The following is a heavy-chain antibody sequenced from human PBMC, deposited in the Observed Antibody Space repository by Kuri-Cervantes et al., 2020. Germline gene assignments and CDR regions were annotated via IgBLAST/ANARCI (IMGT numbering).Heavy chain of an antibody. CDR1: GFTFDDYA. D-gene: IGHD3-10*01. CDR2: IGWNSGSI. J-gene: IGHJ6*02. CDR3: ARGSGSYYSNYYYYGMDV. V-gene: IGHV3-9*01. Sequence: GGSLRLSCAASGFTFDDYAMHWVRQAPGKGLEWVSGIGWNSGSIGYADSVKGRFTISRDNAKNSLYLQMNSLRAEDTAVYYCARGSGSYYSNYYYYGMDVWGQGTTVTVSS.